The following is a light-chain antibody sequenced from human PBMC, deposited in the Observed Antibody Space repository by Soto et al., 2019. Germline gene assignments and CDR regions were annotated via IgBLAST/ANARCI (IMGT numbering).Light chain of an antibody. Sequence: EIVMTQSPATLSVSPGERATLSCRASQSVSSNLAWYQQKPGQAPRLLIYGASTRATGIPARFSGSVSGTEFTLTISSLQSEDFAVYCCQQYNNWPTFGQGTKLEIK. J-gene: IGKJ2*01. CDR2: GAS. CDR1: QSVSSN. V-gene: IGKV3-15*01. CDR3: QQYNNWPT.